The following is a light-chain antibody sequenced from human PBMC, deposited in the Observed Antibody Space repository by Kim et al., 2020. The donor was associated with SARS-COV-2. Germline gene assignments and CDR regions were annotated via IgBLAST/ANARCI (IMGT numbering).Light chain of an antibody. CDR1: QGVSNSY. Sequence: WCAGQRATLSCRASQGVSNSYLAWNQQKPGQAPRLLIYDASSRATGIPDRFSGSGSGTDFTLTISRLEPEDFAVYYCQQYGDSPYTFGQGTKLEI. CDR3: QQYGDSPYT. J-gene: IGKJ2*01. V-gene: IGKV3-20*01. CDR2: DAS.